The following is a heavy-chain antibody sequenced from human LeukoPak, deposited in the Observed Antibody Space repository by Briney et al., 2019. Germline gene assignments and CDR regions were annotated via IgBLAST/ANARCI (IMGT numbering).Heavy chain of an antibody. Sequence: PSETLSLTCAVYGGPFRGFFWSWIRQAPGKGLEWIGYISYSGSTNYNPSLKSRVTISVDTSKNQFSLKLTSVTAADTAVYYCARGPHSAGDWDYWGQGTLVTVSS. CDR3: ARGPHSAGDWDY. V-gene: IGHV4-59*01. CDR2: ISYSGST. J-gene: IGHJ4*02. D-gene: IGHD2-21*02. CDR1: GGPFRGFF.